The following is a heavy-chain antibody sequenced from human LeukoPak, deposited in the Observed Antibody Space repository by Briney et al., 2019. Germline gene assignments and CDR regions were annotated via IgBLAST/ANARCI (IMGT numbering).Heavy chain of an antibody. CDR2: ISWNSGSI. J-gene: IGHJ4*02. V-gene: IGHV3-9*01. D-gene: IGHD5-24*01. CDR3: ARELLGHGYNSGDFDY. Sequence: GGSLRLSCAASGFTFDDYAMHWVRQAPGKGLEWVSGISWNSGSIGCADSVKGRFTISRDNAKNSLYLQMNSLRAEDTAVYYCARELLGHGYNSGDFDYWGQGTLVTVSS. CDR1: GFTFDDYA.